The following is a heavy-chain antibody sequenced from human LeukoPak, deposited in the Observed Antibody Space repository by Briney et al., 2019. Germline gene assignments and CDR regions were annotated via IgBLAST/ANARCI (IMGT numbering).Heavy chain of an antibody. Sequence: GGSLRLSCAASGFTFSSYAMSWVRQAPGKGLEWVSAISGSGGSTYYADSAKGRFTISRDNSKNTLYLQMNSLRAEDTAVYYCAKASIAARFLGGPDYWGQGTLVTASS. CDR1: GFTFSSYA. J-gene: IGHJ4*02. V-gene: IGHV3-23*01. D-gene: IGHD6-6*01. CDR2: ISGSGGST. CDR3: AKASIAARFLGGPDY.